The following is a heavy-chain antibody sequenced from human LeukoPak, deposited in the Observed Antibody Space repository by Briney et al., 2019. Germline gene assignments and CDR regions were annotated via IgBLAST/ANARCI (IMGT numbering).Heavy chain of an antibody. CDR3: ARDPIAAVRFDY. V-gene: IGHV3-33*08. CDR1: GFSFSRNG. J-gene: IGHJ4*02. Sequence: GRSLRLSCAASGFSFSRNGMHWVRQAPGKGLEWVAGIWYDGSNKYYADSVKGRFTISRDNSKDTLYLQMNSRRAEDTAVYYCARDPIAAVRFDYWGQGTLVTVSS. CDR2: IWYDGSNK. D-gene: IGHD6-13*01.